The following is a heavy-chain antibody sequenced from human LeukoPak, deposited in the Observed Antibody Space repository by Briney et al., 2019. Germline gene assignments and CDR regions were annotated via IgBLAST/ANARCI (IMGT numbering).Heavy chain of an antibody. CDR2: ISAYNGNT. CDR1: GYTFTSYG. Sequence: ASVKVSCKASGYTFTSYGISWVRQAPGQGLEWMGWISAYNGNTNYAQKLQGRVTMTTDTSTSTAYMELRSLRSDDTAVYYCARLESYYYGSGSYYNYCYYMDVWGKGTTVTISS. CDR3: ARLESYYYGSGSYYNYCYYMDV. J-gene: IGHJ6*03. D-gene: IGHD3-10*01. V-gene: IGHV1-18*01.